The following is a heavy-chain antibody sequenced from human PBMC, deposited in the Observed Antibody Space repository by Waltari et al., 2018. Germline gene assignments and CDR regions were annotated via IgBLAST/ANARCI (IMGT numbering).Heavy chain of an antibody. CDR2: IDRYDDI. V-gene: IGHV4-30-4*01. D-gene: IGHD2-21*02. J-gene: IGHJ3*01. CDR1: GASIGGNNDY. Sequence: QVELRESGPGLVKPAQTLSLTCTVSGASIGGNNDYWSWVRQSPNKGLQWVGYIDRYDDIHYNPSLQGRASMSMDLSKNQFSLTIKSVTAADAAMYFCAREVKVVTESDAFDVWGPGTAVTVSS. CDR3: AREVKVVTESDAFDV.